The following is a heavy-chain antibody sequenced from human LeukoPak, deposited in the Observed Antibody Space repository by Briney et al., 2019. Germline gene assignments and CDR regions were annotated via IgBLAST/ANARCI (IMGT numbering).Heavy chain of an antibody. CDR3: ARADSTSWYGDYFDY. D-gene: IGHD6-13*01. J-gene: IGHJ4*02. CDR2: INSDGGRP. V-gene: IGHV3-74*01. CDR1: GFTFGSYW. Sequence: GGCLRLACAAYGFTFGSYWMHWVSQAARGGRVWVSRINSDGGRPSSADSVKARSTIPRDNAKNTLYLQMTSLRAEDTAVYYCARADSTSWYGDYFDYWGQGTLVTVSS.